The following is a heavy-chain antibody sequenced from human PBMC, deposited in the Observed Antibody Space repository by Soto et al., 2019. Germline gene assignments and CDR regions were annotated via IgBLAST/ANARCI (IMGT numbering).Heavy chain of an antibody. V-gene: IGHV4-31*03. Sequence: SETLSLTCTVSGGSISSGGYYWSWIRQHPGKGLEWIGYIYYSGSTYYNPSLKSRVTISVDTSKNQFSLKLSSVTAADTAVYYCASTTMGWFDPWGQGTLVTVSS. D-gene: IGHD1-1*01. J-gene: IGHJ5*02. CDR3: ASTTMGWFDP. CDR2: IYYSGST. CDR1: GGSISSGGYY.